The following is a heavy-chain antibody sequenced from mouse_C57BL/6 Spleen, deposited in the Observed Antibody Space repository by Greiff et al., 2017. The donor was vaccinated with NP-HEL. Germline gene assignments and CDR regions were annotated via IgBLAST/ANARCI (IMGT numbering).Heavy chain of an antibody. CDR3: ARGDDGYYAFGY. Sequence: QVQLQQPGAELVKPGASVKMSCKASGYTFTSYWITWVKQRPGQGLEWIGDIYPGRGSTNYNEKFKSKATLTVDTSSSTAYMQLSSLTSEDSAVYYCARGDDGYYAFGYWGQGTTLTVSS. J-gene: IGHJ2*01. CDR2: IYPGRGST. V-gene: IGHV1-55*01. D-gene: IGHD2-3*01. CDR1: GYTFTSYW.